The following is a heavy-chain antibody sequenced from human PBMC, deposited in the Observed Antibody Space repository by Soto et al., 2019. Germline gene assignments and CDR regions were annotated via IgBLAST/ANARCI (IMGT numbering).Heavy chain of an antibody. CDR1: GFTFSSYW. D-gene: IGHD6-6*01. Sequence: GGSLRLSCAASGFTFSSYWMHWVRQAPGKGLVWVSRINSDGSSTSYADSVKGRFTISRDNAKNTLYLQMNSLRAEDTAVYYCASLAGIAARISYYYMDVWGKGTTVTVSS. CDR3: ASLAGIAARISYYYMDV. CDR2: INSDGSST. V-gene: IGHV3-74*01. J-gene: IGHJ6*03.